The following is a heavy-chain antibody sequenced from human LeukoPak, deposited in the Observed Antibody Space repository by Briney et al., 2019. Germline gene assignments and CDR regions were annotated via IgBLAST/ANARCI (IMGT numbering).Heavy chain of an antibody. CDR3: ARPNGDYYNWFDP. Sequence: GASLMVSCKASGYTFTGYNIYWLRQAPGQRLEWMGWINPNSGDTNYAERFQYRVTLTRDTSITTAYMELTNLRSDDTAVYYCARPNGDYYNWFDPWGQGTLVTVSS. D-gene: IGHD4-17*01. V-gene: IGHV1-2*02. J-gene: IGHJ5*02. CDR1: GYTFTGYN. CDR2: INPNSGDT.